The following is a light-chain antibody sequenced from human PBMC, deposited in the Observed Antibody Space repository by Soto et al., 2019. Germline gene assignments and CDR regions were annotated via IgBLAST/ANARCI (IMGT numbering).Light chain of an antibody. CDR3: QQYNNWPRT. V-gene: IGKV3-15*01. CDR2: GAS. CDR1: QSVSSN. Sequence: EIVITQSPATLSVSPGERATLSCRASQSVSSNLAWYQQKPGQAPRLLIYGASTRATGIPARFSGSGSGTEFTLTISSLQSEDFAVYHCQQYNNWPRTFGQGTKVDIK. J-gene: IGKJ1*01.